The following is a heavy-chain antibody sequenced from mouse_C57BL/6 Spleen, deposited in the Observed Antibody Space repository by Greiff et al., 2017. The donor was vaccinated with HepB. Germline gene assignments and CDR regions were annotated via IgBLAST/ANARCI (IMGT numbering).Heavy chain of an antibody. Sequence: VQLKQPGAELVKPGASVKVSCKASGYTFTSYWMHWVKQRPGQGLEWIGRIHPSDSDTNYNQKFKGKATLTVDKSSSTAYMQLSSLTSEDSAVYYCAIPYGSSLDWYFDVWGTGTTVTVSS. CDR3: AIPYGSSLDWYFDV. D-gene: IGHD1-1*01. J-gene: IGHJ1*03. CDR1: GYTFTSYW. CDR2: IHPSDSDT. V-gene: IGHV1-74*01.